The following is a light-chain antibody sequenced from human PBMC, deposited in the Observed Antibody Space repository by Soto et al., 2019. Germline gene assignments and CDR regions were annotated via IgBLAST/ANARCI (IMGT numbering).Light chain of an antibody. J-gene: IGLJ2*01. CDR2: EVN. CDR3: ISYAGTAYVA. CDR1: SSDVGAHNY. Sequence: QSALTQPPSASGSPGQSVTISCTGTSSDVGAHNYVSWYQQHPGKAPKLMIYEVNKRPSGVPDRFSGSKSGNTASLTVSELHADDEADYYCISYAGTAYVAIGGGTKLTVL. V-gene: IGLV2-8*01.